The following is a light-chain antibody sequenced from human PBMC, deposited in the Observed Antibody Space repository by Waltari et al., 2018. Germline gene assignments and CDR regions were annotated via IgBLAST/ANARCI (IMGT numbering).Light chain of an antibody. J-gene: IGLJ2*01. Sequence: QSDLTQPPSASGSPGQSVTISCTGTSSDIGTYNYVSWYQQHEGEAPKPVIHEVNKRPPGVPERFSGSKSGNTASLTVSGLQAEDEADYFCSSYAGIDNFVVFGGGTKLTVL. V-gene: IGLV2-8*01. CDR2: EVN. CDR3: SSYAGIDNFVV. CDR1: SSDIGTYNY.